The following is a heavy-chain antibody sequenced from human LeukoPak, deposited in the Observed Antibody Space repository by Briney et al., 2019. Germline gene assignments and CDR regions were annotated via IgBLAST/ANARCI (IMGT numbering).Heavy chain of an antibody. CDR3: ARLLYFGEFPDY. J-gene: IGHJ4*02. V-gene: IGHV3-30*03. CDR2: TSHDGSKQ. Sequence: GGSLRLSCAASGFTFSSYGMHWVRQAPGKGLEWVAVTSHDGSKQSYADSVKGRFTISRDNSENTLYLQMNSLRAEDTALYYCARLLYFGEFPDYWGQGTLVTVSS. D-gene: IGHD3-10*01. CDR1: GFTFSSYG.